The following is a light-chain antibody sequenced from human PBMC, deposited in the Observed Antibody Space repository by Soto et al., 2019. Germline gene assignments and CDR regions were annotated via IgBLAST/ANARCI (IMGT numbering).Light chain of an antibody. CDR2: SND. V-gene: IGLV1-44*01. CDR1: SSNVGSNT. CDR3: AAWDDSLNAVV. J-gene: IGLJ2*01. Sequence: QSVLTQPPSASGTPGQRVTVSCSGSSSNVGSNTVNWYQSLPGTAPKLLIYSNDQRSSGVPDRFSGSKSGTSASLAISGLQAEDEAGYYCAAWDDSLNAVVFGGGTKLTVL.